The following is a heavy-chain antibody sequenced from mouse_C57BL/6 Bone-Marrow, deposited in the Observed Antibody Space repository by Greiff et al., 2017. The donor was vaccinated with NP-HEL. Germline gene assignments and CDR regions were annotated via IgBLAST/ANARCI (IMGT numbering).Heavy chain of an antibody. D-gene: IGHD1-1*01. V-gene: IGHV1-61*01. CDR3: ARDYYGSSCV. CDR1: GYTFTSYW. CDR2: IYPSDSET. J-gene: IGHJ1*03. Sequence: QVQLQQSGAELVRPGSSVKLSCKASGYTFTSYWMDWVKQRPGQGLEWIGNIYPSDSETHYNQKFKDKATLTVDKSSSTAYMQLSSLTSEDSAVYYCARDYYGSSCVWGTGTTVTVSS.